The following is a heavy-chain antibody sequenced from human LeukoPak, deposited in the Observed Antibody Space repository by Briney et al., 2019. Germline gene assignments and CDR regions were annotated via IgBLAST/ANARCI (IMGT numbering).Heavy chain of an antibody. J-gene: IGHJ4*02. CDR3: AKARGMVRVSLPSGFDY. CDR1: GFTFSSYA. D-gene: IGHD3-10*01. V-gene: IGHV3-23*01. CDR2: ISGSGGST. Sequence: GGSLRLSCAASGFTFSSYAMSWVRQAPGKGPEWVSAISGSGGSTYYADSVRGRFTISRDNSKNTLYLQMNSLRAEDTAVYYCAKARGMVRVSLPSGFDYWGQGTLVTVSS.